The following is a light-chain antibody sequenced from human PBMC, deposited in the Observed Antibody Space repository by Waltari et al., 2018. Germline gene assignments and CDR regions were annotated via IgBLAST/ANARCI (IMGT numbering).Light chain of an antibody. V-gene: IGLV2-8*01. Sequence: QSALTQPPSASGSPGQSVTISCTGTSSDVGGYNYVSWYQHHPGKAPKLLIYEVSKRPSGVPGRFSGSKSGNAASLTVSGLQAADEADYCGGSYAGSNNLGVFGGGTKLTVL. CDR1: SSDVGGYNY. J-gene: IGLJ2*01. CDR3: GSYAGSNNLGV. CDR2: EVS.